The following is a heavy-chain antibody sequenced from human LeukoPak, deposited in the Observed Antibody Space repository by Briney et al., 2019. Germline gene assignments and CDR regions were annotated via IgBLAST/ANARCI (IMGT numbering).Heavy chain of an antibody. CDR3: ARRVDCSSTSCSKGYWFDP. V-gene: IGHV4-30-4*01. CDR2: IYYSGST. Sequence: SETLSLTCTVSGGSISSGDYYWSWIRQPPGKGLEWIGYIYYSGSTYYNPSLKSRVTISVDTSKNQFSLKLSSVTAADTAVYYCARRVDCSSTSCSKGYWFDPWGQGTLVTVSS. D-gene: IGHD2-2*01. J-gene: IGHJ5*02. CDR1: GGSISSGDYY.